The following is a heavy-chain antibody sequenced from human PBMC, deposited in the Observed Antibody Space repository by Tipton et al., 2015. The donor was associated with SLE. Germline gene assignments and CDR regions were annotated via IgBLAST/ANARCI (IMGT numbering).Heavy chain of an antibody. D-gene: IGHD6-19*01. CDR1: GFTFSSYG. J-gene: IGHJ3*02. CDR2: IRYDGSNK. CDR3: AKDRRQWRDSDAFDI. Sequence: QLVQSGGGVVQPGGSLRLSCAASGFTFSSYGMHWVRQAPGKGLEWVAFIRYDGSNKYYADSGKGRFTISRDNSKNTLYLQMNSLRAEDTAVYYCAKDRRQWRDSDAFDIWGQGTMVTVSS. V-gene: IGHV3-30*02.